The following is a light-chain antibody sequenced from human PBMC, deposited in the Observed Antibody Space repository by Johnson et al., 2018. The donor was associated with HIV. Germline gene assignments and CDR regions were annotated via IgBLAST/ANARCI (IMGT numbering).Light chain of an antibody. Sequence: QSVLTQPPSVSAAPGQNVNISCSGGSSNIGTNYVSWYQQFPGTAPKLLIYDNNKRPSGLPHRFSDSQSGTSATLAFTGLQTGDEADDSCGPWETSLGAQYVFGSGTKVPVL. V-gene: IGLV1-51*01. CDR3: GPWETSLGAQYV. CDR2: DNN. J-gene: IGLJ1*01. CDR1: SSNIGTNY.